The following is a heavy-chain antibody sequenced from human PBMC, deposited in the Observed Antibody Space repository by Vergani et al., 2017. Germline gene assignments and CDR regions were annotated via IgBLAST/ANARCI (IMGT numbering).Heavy chain of an antibody. CDR3: ARDKVAGGRYYYYCMDG. V-gene: IGHV4-39*07. Sequence: QLQLQESGPGLVKPSETLSLTCTVSGGSISSSSYYWGWIRQPPGKGLEWIGSIYYSGSTYYNPSLKSRVTISVDTSKNQFSLKLSSVTAADTAVYYCARDKVAGGRYYYYCMDGWGQGTTVTVSS. D-gene: IGHD6-19*01. CDR2: IYYSGST. CDR1: GGSISSSSYY. J-gene: IGHJ6*02.